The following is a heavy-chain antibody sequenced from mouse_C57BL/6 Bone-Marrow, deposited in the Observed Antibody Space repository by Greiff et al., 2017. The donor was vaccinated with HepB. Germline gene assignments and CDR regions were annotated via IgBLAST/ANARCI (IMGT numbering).Heavy chain of an antibody. J-gene: IGHJ4*01. V-gene: IGHV1-72*01. D-gene: IGHD1-1*01. CDR1: GYTFTSYW. CDR2: IDPNSGGT. Sequence: VQLQQPGAELVKPGASVKLSCKASGYTFTSYWMHWVKQRPGRGLEWIGRIDPNSGGTKYNEKFKSKATLTVDKPSITAYMQLSSLTSEDSAVYYCARRDGSSYCYAMDYWGQGTSVTVSS. CDR3: ARRDGSSYCYAMDY.